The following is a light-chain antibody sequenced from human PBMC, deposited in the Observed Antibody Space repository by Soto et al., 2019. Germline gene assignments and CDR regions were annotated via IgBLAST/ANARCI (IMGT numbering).Light chain of an antibody. CDR2: GTN. CDR3: LLYYGGAQNVV. Sequence: QAVVTQEPSLTVSPGGTVTLTCASSTGAVTSGYFPSWFQQKPGQAPRALIYGTNTKYSWTLARFSGSLLGDKAALTLSGVQPEDEAEYYCLLYYGGAQNVVFGGGTKLTVL. V-gene: IGLV7-43*01. CDR1: TGAVTSGYF. J-gene: IGLJ2*01.